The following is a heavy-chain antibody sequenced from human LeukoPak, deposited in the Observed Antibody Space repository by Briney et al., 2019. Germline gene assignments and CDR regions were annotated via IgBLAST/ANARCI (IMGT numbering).Heavy chain of an antibody. CDR2: ISAYNGDT. CDR3: ARGRPESPFDP. V-gene: IGHV1-18*01. CDR1: GYSFTSHG. Sequence: ASVRVSCKASGYSFTSHGVSWVRQAPGQGLEWMGWISAYNGDTNYAQKFQGRVTMTTDTSTITAYMEMRSLRSDDTAVYFCARGRPESPFDPWGQGTLVTVSS. D-gene: IGHD1-1*01. J-gene: IGHJ5*02.